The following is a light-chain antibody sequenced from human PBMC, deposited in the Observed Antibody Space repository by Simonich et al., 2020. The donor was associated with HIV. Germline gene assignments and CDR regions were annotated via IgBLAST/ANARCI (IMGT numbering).Light chain of an antibody. V-gene: IGKV4-1*01. CDR1: QSVLYSSNNRNY. CDR3: QQYYSTPTWT. J-gene: IGKJ1*01. CDR2: WAS. Sequence: DIVMTQSPDSLAVSLGERATIKCKSSQSVLYSSNNRNYLAWYQQKPGQPPKLLIYWASIRESGVPDRFSGSGSGTDFTLTISSLQAEDVAVYYCQQYYSTPTWTFGQGTKVEIK.